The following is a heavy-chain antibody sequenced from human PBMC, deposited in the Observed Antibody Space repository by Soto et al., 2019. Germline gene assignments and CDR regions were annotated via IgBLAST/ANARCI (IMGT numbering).Heavy chain of an antibody. V-gene: IGHV3-48*03. D-gene: IGHD2-2*01. Sequence: GGSLRLSCAASRFTFSTYEMIWVRQAPGKGLEWVSYISSSGNTVYYADSVKGRFTISRDNTRNSLYLQMNSLRDEDTALYYCVRYCSSTLCNGVATRTFDYWGQGXLVTVSS. CDR1: RFTFSTYE. CDR3: VRYCSSTLCNGVATRTFDY. J-gene: IGHJ4*02. CDR2: ISSSGNTV.